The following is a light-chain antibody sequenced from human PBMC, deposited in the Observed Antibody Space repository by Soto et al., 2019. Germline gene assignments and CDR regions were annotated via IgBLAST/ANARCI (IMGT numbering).Light chain of an antibody. Sequence: DVVMTQSPLSLPVTLGQPASISCRSSQSLVYSDGNTYLNWFQQRPGQSPRRLIYKVSNRDSGVPDRFSGSGSGTDFTLKISRVEAEEVGLYYCMQCTHWPYTFGQGTKLEIK. CDR3: MQCTHWPYT. CDR1: QSLVYSDGNTY. CDR2: KVS. V-gene: IGKV2-30*01. J-gene: IGKJ2*01.